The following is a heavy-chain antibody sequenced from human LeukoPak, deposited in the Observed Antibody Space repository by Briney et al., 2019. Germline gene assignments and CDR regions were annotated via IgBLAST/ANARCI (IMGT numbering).Heavy chain of an antibody. J-gene: IGHJ4*02. CDR2: IYYSGST. V-gene: IGHV4-59*01. CDR1: GGSISSYY. Sequence: SETLSLTCTVSGGSISSYYWSWIRHPPGKGLEWIGYIYYSGSTNYNPSLKSRVTISVDTSKNQFSLKLSSVTAADTAVYYCARDSSSWSYWGQGTLVTVSS. CDR3: ARDSSSWSY. D-gene: IGHD6-13*01.